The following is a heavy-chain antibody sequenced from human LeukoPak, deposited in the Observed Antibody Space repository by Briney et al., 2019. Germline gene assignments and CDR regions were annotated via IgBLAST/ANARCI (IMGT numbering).Heavy chain of an antibody. CDR3: ARVSGHRPKFDP. CDR2: IYYSGST. CDR1: GGTLSSCY. J-gene: IGHJ5*02. V-gene: IGHV4-59*01. Sequence: SETLSLTCAVSGGTLSSCYWSWIRQPPGKGLEWIGYIYYSGSTNYNPSLPTRVTISVDSTRKQSSFHLSSATAAPPPVHYFARVSGHRPKFDPWGQGTLVTVSS. D-gene: IGHD7-27*01.